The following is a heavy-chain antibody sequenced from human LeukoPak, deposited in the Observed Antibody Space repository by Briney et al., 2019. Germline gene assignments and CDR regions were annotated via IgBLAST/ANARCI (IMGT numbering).Heavy chain of an antibody. J-gene: IGHJ4*02. D-gene: IGHD2-15*01. CDR2: ISSSSSYI. CDR3: ARIGAALIFDY. CDR1: GFTFSSYS. V-gene: IGHV3-21*01. Sequence: GGSLRLSCAASGFTFSSYSMNWVRQAPGKGLEWVSSISSSSSYIYYADSVKGRFTISRDSAKNSLYLQMNSLRAEDTAVYYCARIGAALIFDYWGQGTLVTVSS.